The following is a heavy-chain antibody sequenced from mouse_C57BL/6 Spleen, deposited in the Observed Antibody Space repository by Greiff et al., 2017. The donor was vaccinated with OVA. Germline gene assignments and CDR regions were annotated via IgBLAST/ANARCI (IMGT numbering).Heavy chain of an antibody. CDR3: ARQYYAMDY. CDR1: GYTFTSYW. V-gene: IGHV1-50*01. CDR2: IDPSDSYT. Sequence: VQLQQPGAELVKPGASVKLSCKASGYTFTSYWMQWVKQRPGQGLEWIGEIDPSDSYTNYNQKFKGKATLTVDTSSSTAYMQLSSLTSEDSAVYYCARQYYAMDYWGQGTSVTVSS. J-gene: IGHJ4*01.